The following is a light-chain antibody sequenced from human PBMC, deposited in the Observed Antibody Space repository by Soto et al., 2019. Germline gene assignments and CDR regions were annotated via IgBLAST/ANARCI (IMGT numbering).Light chain of an antibody. J-gene: IGKJ1*01. CDR3: LQYNSHSWT. CDR2: KAS. CDR1: QSISSW. V-gene: IGKV1-5*03. Sequence: DIQMTQSPSTLSASVGDRVTITCRASQSISSWLAWYQHKPGKAPKLLIYKASSLESGVLSRFSSIGSGTEFTLTLSTLQPEDFASYYCLQYNSHSWTFGQGTKVEIK.